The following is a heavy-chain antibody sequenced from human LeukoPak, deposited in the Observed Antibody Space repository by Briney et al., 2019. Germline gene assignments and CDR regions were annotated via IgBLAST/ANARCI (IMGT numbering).Heavy chain of an antibody. CDR2: IIPIFGTA. J-gene: IGHJ6*02. D-gene: IGHD3-10*01. CDR3: ALGEYYGSGSYYIPFYYYGMDV. V-gene: IGHV1-69*13. CDR1: GGTFSSYA. Sequence: SVKVSCKASGGTFSSYAISWVRQAPRKGLEWMGGIIPIFGTANYAQKFQGRVTITADESTSTAYMELSSLRSEDTAVYYCALGEYYGSGSYYIPFYYYGMDVWGQGTTVTVSS.